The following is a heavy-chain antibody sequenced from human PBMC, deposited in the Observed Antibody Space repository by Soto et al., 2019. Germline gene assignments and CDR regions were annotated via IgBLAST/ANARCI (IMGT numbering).Heavy chain of an antibody. CDR2: ISWDGGST. D-gene: IGHD6-19*01. Sequence: PGGSLRLSCAASGFTFDDYTMHWVRQAPGKGLEWVSLISWDGGSTYYADSVKGRFTISRDNSKNSLYLQMNSLRTEDTALYYCAKDKSMSGWYSPNYYYYGMDVWGQGTTVTVSS. CDR3: AKDKSMSGWYSPNYYYYGMDV. V-gene: IGHV3-43*01. J-gene: IGHJ6*02. CDR1: GFTFDDYT.